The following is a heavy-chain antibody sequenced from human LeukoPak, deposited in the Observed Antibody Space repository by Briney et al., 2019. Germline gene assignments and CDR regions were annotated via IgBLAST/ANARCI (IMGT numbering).Heavy chain of an antibody. CDR3: ARGSMVATVTRGYYYYYYMDV. V-gene: IGHV1-69*13. Sequence: ASVKVSCKASGCTFSSYAISWVRQAPGQGLEWMGGIIPIFGTANYAQKFQGRVTITAGESTSTAYMELSSLRSEDTAVYYCARGSMVATVTRGYYYYYYMDVWGKGTTVTISS. D-gene: IGHD4-17*01. CDR2: IIPIFGTA. J-gene: IGHJ6*03. CDR1: GCTFSSYA.